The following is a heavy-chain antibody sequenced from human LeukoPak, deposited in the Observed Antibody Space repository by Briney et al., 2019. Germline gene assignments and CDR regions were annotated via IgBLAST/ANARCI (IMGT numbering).Heavy chain of an antibody. Sequence: GGSLRLSCAASGFTFSSYAMSWVRQAPGKGLEWVSAISGSGGSTYYADSVKGRFTISRDNSKNTLYLQMNSLRAEDTAVYYCAKDRERGIAAADNNWFDPWAREPWSPSPQ. D-gene: IGHD6-13*01. CDR1: GFTFSSYA. V-gene: IGHV3-23*01. CDR3: AKDRERGIAAADNNWFDP. CDR2: ISGSGGST. J-gene: IGHJ5*02.